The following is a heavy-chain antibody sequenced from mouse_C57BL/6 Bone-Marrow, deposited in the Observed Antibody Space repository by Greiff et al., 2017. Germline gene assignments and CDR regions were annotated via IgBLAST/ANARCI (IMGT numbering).Heavy chain of an antibody. D-gene: IGHD1-1*01. Sequence: DVQLVESGGGLVQPGGSLSLSCAASGFTFTDYYMSWVRQPPGKALEWLGFIRNKANGYTTEYSASVKGRFTISRDNSQSILYLQMNALRAEDSATYYCARYDYGSSYYWYFDVWGTGTTVTVSS. V-gene: IGHV7-3*01. J-gene: IGHJ1*03. CDR2: IRNKANGYTT. CDR1: GFTFTDYY. CDR3: ARYDYGSSYYWYFDV.